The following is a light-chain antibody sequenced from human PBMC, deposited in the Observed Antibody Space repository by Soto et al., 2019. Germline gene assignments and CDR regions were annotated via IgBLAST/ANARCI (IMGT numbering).Light chain of an antibody. Sequence: EIVLTQSPATLSLSPGEGATLSCRASQSVSSYLAWYQQKPGQAPRLLIYDASNRATGITARFSVSGSGTDFTLIISSLEPEDFAVYYCQQRSNWPVTFGLGTKVEV. CDR3: QQRSNWPVT. J-gene: IGKJ1*01. CDR2: DAS. CDR1: QSVSSY. V-gene: IGKV3-11*01.